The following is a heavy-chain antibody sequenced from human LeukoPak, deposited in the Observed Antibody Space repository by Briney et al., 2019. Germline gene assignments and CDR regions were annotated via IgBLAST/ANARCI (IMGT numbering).Heavy chain of an antibody. CDR1: GFTFSSYS. J-gene: IGHJ4*02. CDR3: AREDFPAYFDY. V-gene: IGHV3-48*01. Sequence: PGGSLRLSCAASGFTFSSYSMNLVRQAPGNVLEWVSYISSSSSTIYYADSVKGRLTISRDNAKNSLYLQMNSPRAEDTAVYYCAREDFPAYFDYWGQGTLVTVSS. CDR2: ISSSSSTI.